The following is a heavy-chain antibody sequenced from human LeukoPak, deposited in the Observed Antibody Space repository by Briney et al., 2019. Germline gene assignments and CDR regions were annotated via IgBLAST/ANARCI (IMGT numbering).Heavy chain of an antibody. CDR2: ISSNGHRT. V-gene: IGHV3-23*01. J-gene: IGHJ4*02. CDR1: GFTFSSYA. CDR3: ARVDNSDSGSYFDY. D-gene: IGHD4-11*01. Sequence: GGSLRLSCAASGFTFSSYAMRWVRQAPGKGLEWVSSISSNGHRTYYAVSVKGRFTISRDTSKNTLYLQMNSLRAEDTALYYCARVDNSDSGSYFDYWGQGTLVTVSS.